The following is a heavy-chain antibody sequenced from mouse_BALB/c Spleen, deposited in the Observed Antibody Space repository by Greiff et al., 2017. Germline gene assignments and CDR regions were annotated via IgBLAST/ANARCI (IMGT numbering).Heavy chain of an antibody. CDR3: TRGHYYGSSYHFDY. D-gene: IGHD1-1*01. CDR1: GYTFTSYW. J-gene: IGHJ2*01. Sequence: VQLQQSGAELMKPGASVKMSCKASGYTFTSYWMHWVKQRPGQGLEWIGAIYPGNSDTSYNQKFKGKAKLTAVTSTSTAYMELSSLTNEDSAVYYCTRGHYYGSSYHFDYWGQGTTLRVSS. V-gene: IGHV1-5*01. CDR2: IYPGNSDT.